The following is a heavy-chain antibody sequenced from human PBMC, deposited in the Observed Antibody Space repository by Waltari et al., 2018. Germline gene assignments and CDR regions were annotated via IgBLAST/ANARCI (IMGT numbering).Heavy chain of an antibody. Sequence: EVQLVQSGAEVKKPGESLKISCKGSGYSFTSYWIGWVRQMPGKGLEWMGIIYPGDSDTRYSPSFQGQVTISADKAISTAYLQWSSLKASDTAMYYCARLRQTLALTGYFDLWGRGTLVTVSS. CDR3: ARLRQTLALTGYFDL. CDR2: IYPGDSDT. CDR1: GYSFTSYW. J-gene: IGHJ2*01. V-gene: IGHV5-51*03. D-gene: IGHD2-21*02.